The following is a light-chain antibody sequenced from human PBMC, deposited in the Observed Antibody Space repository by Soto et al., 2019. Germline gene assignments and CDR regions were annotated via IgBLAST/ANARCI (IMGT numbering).Light chain of an antibody. CDR1: QDINNC. V-gene: IGKV1-33*01. CDR3: QQYDNLAIT. J-gene: IGKJ5*01. CDR2: DAS. Sequence: DIQMTQTNSSLSASVGDRFTITCQSSQDINNCLNWYQQKPGKAPKLLIYDASNLETGVPSRFSGSGSGTDFTFTISSLQPEDIATYYCQQYDNLAITFGQGRRLEIK.